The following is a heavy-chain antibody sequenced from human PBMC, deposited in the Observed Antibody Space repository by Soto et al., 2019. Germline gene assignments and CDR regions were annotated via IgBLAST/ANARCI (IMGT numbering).Heavy chain of an antibody. Sequence: GGSLRLSCAASGFTFSNAWMSWVRQAPGKGLEWVGRIKSKTDGGTTDYAAPVKGRFTISRDDSKNTLYLQMNSLKTEDTAVYYCTTGTMTTVVIGAFDIWGQGTMVTVSS. J-gene: IGHJ3*02. V-gene: IGHV3-15*01. D-gene: IGHD4-17*01. CDR2: IKSKTDGGTT. CDR3: TTGTMTTVVIGAFDI. CDR1: GFTFSNAW.